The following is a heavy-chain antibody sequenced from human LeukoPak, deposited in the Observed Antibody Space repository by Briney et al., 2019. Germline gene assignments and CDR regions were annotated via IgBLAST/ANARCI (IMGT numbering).Heavy chain of an antibody. D-gene: IGHD4-17*01. CDR1: GFTFLSYA. CDR2: ISGSGSDT. V-gene: IGHV3-23*01. J-gene: IGHJ4*02. Sequence: PGGSLRLSCAASGFTFLSYAMSWVRQAPGKGLEWVSGISGSGSDTHYAESVKGRFTISRDNSKNNMYLQMNRLGAEDTAVYYCAKGYGDLFDYWGQGTLVTVSS. CDR3: AKGYGDLFDY.